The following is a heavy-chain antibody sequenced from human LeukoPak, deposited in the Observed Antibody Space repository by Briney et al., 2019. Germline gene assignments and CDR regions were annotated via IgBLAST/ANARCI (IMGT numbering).Heavy chain of an antibody. V-gene: IGHV4-59*01. D-gene: IGHD1-26*01. CDR1: GGSISSYY. J-gene: IGHJ6*02. CDR3: ARAPLLNYYHYYGMDV. Sequence: SETLSLTCTVSGGSISSYYWSWIRQPPGKGLEWIGYIYYSGSTNYNPSLKSRVTISVDTSKNQFSLKLSSVTAADTAVYYCARAPLLNYYHYYGMDVWGQGTTVTVSS. CDR2: IYYSGST.